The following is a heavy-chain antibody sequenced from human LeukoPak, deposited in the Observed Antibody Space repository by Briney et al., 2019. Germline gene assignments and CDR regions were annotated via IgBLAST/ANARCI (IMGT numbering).Heavy chain of an antibody. CDR3: ARSDYGYFDY. D-gene: IGHD4-17*01. Sequence: GESLKISCKGSGYSFLDYWIGWVRQMPGKGPELMGLIFPHDSDIKYSPSFQGQVTISVDKSISSAYVQWGSLKASDTAMYYCARSDYGYFDYWGQGTLVTVSS. J-gene: IGHJ4*02. CDR1: GYSFLDYW. CDR2: IFPHDSDI. V-gene: IGHV5-51*01.